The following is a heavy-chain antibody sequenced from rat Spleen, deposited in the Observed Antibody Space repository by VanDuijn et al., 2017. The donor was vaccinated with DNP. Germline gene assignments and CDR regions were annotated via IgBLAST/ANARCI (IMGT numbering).Heavy chain of an antibody. Sequence: EVQLVESGGGLVQPGRSLKLSCAASGFTFSNYYMAWVRQAPTKGLDWVASITTGGGYTYYRDSVKGRFTISRDNAKSTLYLQMDSLRSEDTATYYCARHTTDITYYFNYWGQGVMVTVSS. CDR2: ITTGGGYT. D-gene: IGHD1-6*01. CDR3: ARHTTDITYYFNY. CDR1: GFTFSNYY. J-gene: IGHJ2*01. V-gene: IGHV5-25*01.